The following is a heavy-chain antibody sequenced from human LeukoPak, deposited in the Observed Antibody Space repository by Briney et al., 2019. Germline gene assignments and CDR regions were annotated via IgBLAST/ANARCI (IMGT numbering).Heavy chain of an antibody. Sequence: GGSLRLSCAASGFRFNSYEMNWVRQAPGKGLEWLSYITSSGSSIYYADSVKGRFTISRDNAKSSLYLQMNSLRAEDTAVYYCARLTGATTGGIDPWGQGTLVTVSS. V-gene: IGHV3-48*03. J-gene: IGHJ5*02. D-gene: IGHD1-1*01. CDR2: ITSSGSSI. CDR1: GFRFNSYE. CDR3: ARLTGATTGGIDP.